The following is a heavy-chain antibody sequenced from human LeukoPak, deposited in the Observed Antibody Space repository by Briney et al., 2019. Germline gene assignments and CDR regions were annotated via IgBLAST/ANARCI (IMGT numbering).Heavy chain of an antibody. CDR3: AAVVTNDGDDY. CDR1: GFTFSSYG. Sequence: GRSLRLSCAASGFTFSSYGMHWVRQAPGKGLEWVAVIWYDGSNKYYADAVKGRFTISRDNSRNTLFLQMNSLRAEDTALYYCAAVVTNDGDDYWGQGTLVTVSS. V-gene: IGHV3-33*01. D-gene: IGHD4-23*01. J-gene: IGHJ4*02. CDR2: IWYDGSNK.